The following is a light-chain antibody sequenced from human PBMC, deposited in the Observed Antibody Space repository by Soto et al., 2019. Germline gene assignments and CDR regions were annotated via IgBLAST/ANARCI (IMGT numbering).Light chain of an antibody. CDR2: GNS. J-gene: IGLJ3*02. CDR3: QSYDSSLSGWL. CDR1: SSNIGAGYD. V-gene: IGLV1-40*01. Sequence: QSVLTQPPSVSGAPGQRVTISCTGSSSNIGAGYDVHWYQQLPGTAPKLLIYGNSNRPSGVPDRFSGSKSGTSASLAITGLQAEDAAYYYCQSYDSSLSGWLFGGGTKLTVL.